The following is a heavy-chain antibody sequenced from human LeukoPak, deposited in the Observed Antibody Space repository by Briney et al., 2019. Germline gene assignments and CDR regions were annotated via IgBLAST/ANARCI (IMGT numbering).Heavy chain of an antibody. J-gene: IGHJ5*02. V-gene: IGHV4-34*01. Sequence: KPSETLSLTCAVYGESFSDYYWSWIRQPPDKGLEWIGEINHNGSTNYNPSLKSRVTMSVDTSKNQFSLKLISVTAADTAVYYCARYSGESNWFDPWGQGTLVIVSS. D-gene: IGHD3-10*01. CDR2: INHNGST. CDR1: GESFSDYY. CDR3: ARYSGESNWFDP.